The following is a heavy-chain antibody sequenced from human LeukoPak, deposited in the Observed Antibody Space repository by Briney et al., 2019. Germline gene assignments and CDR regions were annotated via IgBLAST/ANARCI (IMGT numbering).Heavy chain of an antibody. J-gene: IGHJ4*02. Sequence: SETLSLTCTVSGGSISSYYWSWIRQPAGKGLEWIGRIYTSGSTNYNPSLKSRVTMSVDTSKNQFSLRLSSVTAADTAVHYCARDSVEMATITLGDYWGQGTLVTVSS. CDR3: ARDSVEMATITLGDY. D-gene: IGHD5-24*01. V-gene: IGHV4-4*07. CDR1: GGSISSYY. CDR2: IYTSGST.